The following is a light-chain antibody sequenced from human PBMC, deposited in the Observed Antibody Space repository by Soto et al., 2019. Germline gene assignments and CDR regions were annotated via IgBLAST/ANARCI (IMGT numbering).Light chain of an antibody. Sequence: EIVMTQSPATLSVSPGERATLSCRASQSVSSDLAWYQQKPGQAPGLLVYDVSSRATGIPARFSGSGSETEFTLTISSLQSEDFAVYYCQQYNNWPLTFGGGTKVEIK. CDR1: QSVSSD. J-gene: IGKJ4*01. CDR3: QQYNNWPLT. V-gene: IGKV3-15*01. CDR2: DVS.